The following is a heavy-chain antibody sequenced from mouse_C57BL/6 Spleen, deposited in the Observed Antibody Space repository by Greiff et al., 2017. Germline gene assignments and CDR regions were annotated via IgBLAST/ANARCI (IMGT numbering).Heavy chain of an antibody. Sequence: QVTLKESGPGILQPSQTLSLTCSFPGFSLSTFGMGVGWFRQPSGKGLEWLAHIWWDDDKYYNPALKSRLTISKDTSKNRLFLKIANVGTADTATYYCARIVPHYYAMDFWGQGTSVTVSS. CDR1: GFSLSTFGMG. CDR3: ARIVPHYYAMDF. D-gene: IGHD5-1*01. CDR2: IWWDDDK. J-gene: IGHJ4*01. V-gene: IGHV8-8*01.